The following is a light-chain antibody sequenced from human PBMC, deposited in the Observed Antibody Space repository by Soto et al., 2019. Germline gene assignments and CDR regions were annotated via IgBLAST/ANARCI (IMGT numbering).Light chain of an antibody. V-gene: IGLV2-23*01. CDR3: CSYAAGSTPVL. CDR2: EGS. CDR1: SSDVAGYNL. Sequence: QSALTQTASVSGSPGQSITISCTGTSSDVAGYNLVSWFQQHPGKAPKLLIYEGSKRPSGVSNRFSGSKSGNTASLTISGLQAEDEADYYCCSYAAGSTPVLFGGGTKLTVL. J-gene: IGLJ2*01.